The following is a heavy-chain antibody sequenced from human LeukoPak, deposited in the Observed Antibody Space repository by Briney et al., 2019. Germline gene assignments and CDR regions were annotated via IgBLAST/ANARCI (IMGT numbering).Heavy chain of an antibody. V-gene: IGHV1-69*13. CDR1: GGTVSSYA. CDR3: ASHRNRYYDILTGYSNWFDP. J-gene: IGHJ5*02. D-gene: IGHD3-9*01. CDR2: VIPIFGTA. Sequence: ASVKVSCKASGGTVSSYAISWVRQAPGQGLEWMGGVIPIFGTANYAQKFQGRVTITADESTSTAYMELSSLRSEDTAVYYCASHRNRYYDILTGYSNWFDPWAQGTLVTVSS.